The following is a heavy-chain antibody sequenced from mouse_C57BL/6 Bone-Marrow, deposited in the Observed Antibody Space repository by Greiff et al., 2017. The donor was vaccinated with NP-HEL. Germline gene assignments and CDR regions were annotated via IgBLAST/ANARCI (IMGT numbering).Heavy chain of an antibody. CDR1: GYTFTDYE. CDR3: TRWGYGNYVYYFDY. CDR2: IDPETGGT. J-gene: IGHJ2*01. V-gene: IGHV1-15*01. Sequence: QVHVKQSGAELVRPGASVTLSCKASGYTFTDYEMHWVKQTPVHGLEWIGAIDPETGGTAYNQKFKGKAILTADKSSSTAYMELRSLTSEDSAVYYCTRWGYGNYVYYFDYWGQGTTLTVSS. D-gene: IGHD2-1*01.